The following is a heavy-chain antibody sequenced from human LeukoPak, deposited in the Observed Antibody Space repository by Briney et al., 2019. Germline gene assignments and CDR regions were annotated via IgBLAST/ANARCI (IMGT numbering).Heavy chain of an antibody. CDR1: GFIFSGYA. CDR3: NTGNYFSEGVSYFDY. Sequence: GGSLRLSCAASGFIFSGYAISWVRQAPGKGLEWVSTISGSGDSTYYADAVKGRFTISRDNSKSTLYLQMNTLRAEDTAVYYCNTGNYFSEGVSYFDYWGQGTLVTVSS. CDR2: ISGSGDST. D-gene: IGHD1-26*01. V-gene: IGHV3-23*01. J-gene: IGHJ4*02.